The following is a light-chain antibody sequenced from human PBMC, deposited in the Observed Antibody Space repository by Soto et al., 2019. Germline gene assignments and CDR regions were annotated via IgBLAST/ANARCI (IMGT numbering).Light chain of an antibody. V-gene: IGKV3-20*01. CDR1: QSVGSS. J-gene: IGKJ1*01. CDR3: QQYGSSPRT. CDR2: DSS. Sequence: EIVLTQSPATLSLSPGARATLSCRASQSVGSSLTWYQQKPGQAPRLLINDSSNRATGIPARFSGSGSGTDFTLTISRLEPEDFAVYYCQQYGSSPRTFGQGTKVDIK.